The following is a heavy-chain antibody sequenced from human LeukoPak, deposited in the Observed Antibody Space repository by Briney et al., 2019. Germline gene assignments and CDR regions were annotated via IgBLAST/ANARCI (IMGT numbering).Heavy chain of an antibody. J-gene: IGHJ4*02. CDR3: AKGTSSSCYSAPNY. D-gene: IGHD2-15*01. V-gene: IGHV3-23*05. CDR2: INRSGDST. Sequence: GGSLRLSCAASGFTFYSYGMNWVRQAPGKGLEWVSGINRSGDSTSYADSVKGRFTISRDNSKNTLYLQMNSLRAEDTAVYYCAKGTSSSCYSAPNYWGQGTLVTVSS. CDR1: GFTFYSYG.